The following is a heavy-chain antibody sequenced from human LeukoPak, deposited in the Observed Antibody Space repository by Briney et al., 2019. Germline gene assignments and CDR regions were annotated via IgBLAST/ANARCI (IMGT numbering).Heavy chain of an antibody. CDR3: ARSGLPMVRGVIIKSYYYYGMDV. J-gene: IGHJ6*02. CDR1: GYTFTSYD. Sequence: ASVKVSCKASGYTFTSYDINWVRQATGKGLEGMGWMNPNSCNTGYAQKFQGRVTMTRNTSISTAYMELSSLRSEDTAVYYCARSGLPMVRGVIIKSYYYYGMDVWGQGTTVTVSS. V-gene: IGHV1-8*01. D-gene: IGHD3-10*01. CDR2: MNPNSCNT.